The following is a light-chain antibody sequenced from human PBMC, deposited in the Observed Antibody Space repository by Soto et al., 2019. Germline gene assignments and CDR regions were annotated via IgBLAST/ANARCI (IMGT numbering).Light chain of an antibody. CDR3: QQYHIYSGT. CDR2: IAS. V-gene: IGKV1D-16*01. CDR1: QDISSW. Sequence: IQLTQSPSSLSASVGDRVTITCRASQDISSWLTWYQQKPGKAPKVLIYIASRLQSGVPSRFSGSRSGTEFTLTINSLRPDDFATYYCQQYHIYSGTFGQGTKVDIK. J-gene: IGKJ1*01.